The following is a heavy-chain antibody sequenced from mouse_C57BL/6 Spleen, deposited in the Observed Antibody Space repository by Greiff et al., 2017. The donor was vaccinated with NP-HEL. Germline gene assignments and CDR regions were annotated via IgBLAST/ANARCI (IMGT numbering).Heavy chain of an antibody. CDR1: GYTFTSYW. CDR2: INPSNGGT. CDR3: ARGEIITTVVAPAAY. V-gene: IGHV1-53*01. Sequence: QVQLQQPGTELVKPGASVKLSCKASGYTFTSYWMHWVKQRPGQGLEWIGNINPSNGGTNYNEKFKSKATLTVDKSSSTAYMQLSSLTSEDSAVYYCARGEIITTVVAPAAYWGQGTLVTVSA. D-gene: IGHD1-1*01. J-gene: IGHJ3*01.